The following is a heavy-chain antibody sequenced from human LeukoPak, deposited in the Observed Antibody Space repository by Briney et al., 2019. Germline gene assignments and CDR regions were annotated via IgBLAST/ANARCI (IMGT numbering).Heavy chain of an antibody. V-gene: IGHV1-69*13. J-gene: IGHJ4*02. CDR2: IIPIFGTA. D-gene: IGHD1-14*01. Sequence: SVKVSCKASGYTFTSYDINWVRQATGQGLEWMGGIIPIFGTANYAQKFQGRVTITADESTSTAYMELSSLRSEDTAVYYCARGRGVGITGTTGPNFDYWGQGTLVTVSS. CDR3: ARGRGVGITGTTGPNFDY. CDR1: GYTFTSYD.